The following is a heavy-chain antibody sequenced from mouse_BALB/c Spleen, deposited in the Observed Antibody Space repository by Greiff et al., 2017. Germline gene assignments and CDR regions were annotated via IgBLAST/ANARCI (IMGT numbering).Heavy chain of an antibody. D-gene: IGHD2-3*01. CDR3: ARVDGYSLFDY. V-gene: IGHV5-6*01. CDR1: GFNFSSYG. J-gene: IGHJ2*01. CDR2: ISSGGSYT. Sequence: EVQLVESGGDLVKPGGSLKLSCAASGFNFSSYGMSWVRQTPDKRLEWVATISSGGSYTYYPDSVKGRFTISRDKAKNTLYLQLRSLKSEDTAMYYCARVDGYSLFDYWGQGTTLTVSS.